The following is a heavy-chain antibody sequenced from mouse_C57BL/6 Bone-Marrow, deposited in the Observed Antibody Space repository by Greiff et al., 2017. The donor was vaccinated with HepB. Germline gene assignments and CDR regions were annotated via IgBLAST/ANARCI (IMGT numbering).Heavy chain of an antibody. J-gene: IGHJ2*01. D-gene: IGHD2-13*01. Sequence: EVKLVESGEGLVKPGGSLKLSCAASGFTFSSYAMSWVRQTPEKRLEWVAYISSGGDYIYYADTVKGRFTISRDNARNTLYLQMSSLKSEDTAMYYCTRVYYDDHFDYWGQGTTLTVSS. CDR3: TRVYYDDHFDY. CDR2: ISSGGDYI. CDR1: GFTFSSYA. V-gene: IGHV5-9-1*02.